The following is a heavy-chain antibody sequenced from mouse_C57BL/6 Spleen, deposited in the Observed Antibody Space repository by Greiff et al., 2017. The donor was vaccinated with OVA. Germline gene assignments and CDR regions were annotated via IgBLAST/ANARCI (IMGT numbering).Heavy chain of an antibody. Sequence: EVKLVESGGGLVKPGGSLKLSCAASGFTFSSYAMSWVRQTPEKRLEWVATISDGGSYTYYPDNVKGRFTISRDNAKNNLYLQMSHLKSEDTAMYYCARDRTQARDYYAMDYWGQGTSVTVSS. CDR1: GFTFSSYA. V-gene: IGHV5-4*01. J-gene: IGHJ4*01. CDR3: ARDRTQARDYYAMDY. CDR2: ISDGGSYT. D-gene: IGHD3-2*02.